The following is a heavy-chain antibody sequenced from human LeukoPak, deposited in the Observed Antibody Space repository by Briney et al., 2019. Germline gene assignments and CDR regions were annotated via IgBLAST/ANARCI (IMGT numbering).Heavy chain of an antibody. V-gene: IGHV3-23*01. CDR2: ISGSGGST. D-gene: IGHD6-19*01. Sequence: GGSLRLSCAASGFTFSSYAMSWVRQAPGKGLEWVSAISGSGGSTYYADSVKGWFTISRDNSKNTLYLQMNSLRAEDTAVYYCARVFRVAGYYMDVWGKGTTVTISS. CDR3: ARVFRVAGYYMDV. CDR1: GFTFSSYA. J-gene: IGHJ6*03.